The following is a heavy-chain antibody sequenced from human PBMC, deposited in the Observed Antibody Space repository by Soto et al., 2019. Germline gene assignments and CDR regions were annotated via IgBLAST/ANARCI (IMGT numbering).Heavy chain of an antibody. Sequence: SETLSLTCAFYGGSFSGYYWSLIRQPPGKGLEWIGEINHSGSTNYNPSLKSRVTISVDTSKNQFSLKLSSVTAADTAVYYCASLRLRANSSKAAGTFSKWRYYYGMDVWGQGTTVTVSS. CDR2: INHSGST. V-gene: IGHV4-34*01. CDR3: ASLRLRANSSKAAGTFSKWRYYYGMDV. CDR1: GGSFSGYY. J-gene: IGHJ6*02. D-gene: IGHD6-13*01.